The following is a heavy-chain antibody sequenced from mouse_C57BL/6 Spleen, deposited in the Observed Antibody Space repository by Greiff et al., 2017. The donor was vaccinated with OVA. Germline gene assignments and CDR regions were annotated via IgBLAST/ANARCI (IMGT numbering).Heavy chain of an antibody. J-gene: IGHJ2*01. Sequence: VQLQQSGAELVRPGASVKLSCTASGFNIKDYYMHWVKQRPEQGLEWIGRIDPEDGDTEYAPKFQGKATMTADPSSNTAYLQLSSLTSEDTAVYYCTRIYYDLIDYWGQGTTLTVSS. CDR2: IDPEDGDT. D-gene: IGHD2-4*01. V-gene: IGHV14-1*01. CDR3: TRIYYDLIDY. CDR1: GFNIKDYY.